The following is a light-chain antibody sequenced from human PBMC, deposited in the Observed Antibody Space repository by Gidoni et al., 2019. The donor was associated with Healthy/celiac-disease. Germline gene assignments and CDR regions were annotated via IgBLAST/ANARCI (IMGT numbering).Light chain of an antibody. V-gene: IGKV1-5*03. CDR3: QQYNSYPWT. CDR2: KAS. Sequence: DFQMTQSPSTLSASVGDRVTSTCRASQSISSWLAWYQQKPGKAPKLLIYKASSLESGVPSRFSGSGSGTEFTLTISSLQPDDFATYYCQQYNSYPWTFGQXTKVEIK. CDR1: QSISSW. J-gene: IGKJ1*01.